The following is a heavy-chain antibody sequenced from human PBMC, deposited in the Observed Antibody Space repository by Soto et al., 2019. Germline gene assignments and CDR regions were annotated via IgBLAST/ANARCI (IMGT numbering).Heavy chain of an antibody. Sequence: QVQLVQSGAEVKKPGSSVKVSCKASGGTFSSYAISWVRQAPGQGLEWMGGIIPIFGTANYAQKFQGRVTITADESTRTAYMELSSFRSEDTAVSYCARRQRSGLTKSYYYYGMDVWGQGTTVTVCS. CDR2: IIPIFGTA. J-gene: IGHJ6*02. V-gene: IGHV1-69*12. CDR1: GGTFSSYA. D-gene: IGHD3-3*01. CDR3: ARRQRSGLTKSYYYYGMDV.